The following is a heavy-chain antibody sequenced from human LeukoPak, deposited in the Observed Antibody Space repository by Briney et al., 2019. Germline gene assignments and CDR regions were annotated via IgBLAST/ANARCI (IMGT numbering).Heavy chain of an antibody. CDR3: ARAVRIFGVVISYYGMDV. CDR1: GGTFSSYA. J-gene: IGHJ6*02. V-gene: IGHV1-69*13. CDR2: IIPIFGTA. D-gene: IGHD3-3*01. Sequence: EASVKVSCKASGGTFSSYAISWVPQAPGQGLEWMGGIIPIFGTANYAQKFQGRVTITADEFTSTAYMELSSLRSEDTAVYYCARAVRIFGVVISYYGMDVWGQGTTVTVSS.